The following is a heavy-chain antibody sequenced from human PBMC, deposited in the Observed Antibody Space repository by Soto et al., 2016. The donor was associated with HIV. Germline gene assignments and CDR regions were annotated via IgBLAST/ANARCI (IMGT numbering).Heavy chain of an antibody. D-gene: IGHD3-16*02. V-gene: IGHV1-2*02. Sequence: QIKLVQSGSEVKKPGASVKVSCKASEYTFTNYVISWVRQAPGQGLEWMGWISPNSGGTNYAQKFQGRVIMTRDTSISIAYMELSRLRSDDTAVYYCARAYDYLWGTYRADAFDSWGQGTMVSVSS. CDR2: ISPNSGGT. CDR1: EYTFTNYV. J-gene: IGHJ3*01. CDR3: ARAYDYLWGTYRADAFDS.